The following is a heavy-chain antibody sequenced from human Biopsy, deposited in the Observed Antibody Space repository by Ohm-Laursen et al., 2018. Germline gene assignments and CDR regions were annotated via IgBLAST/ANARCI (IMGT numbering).Heavy chain of an antibody. D-gene: IGHD2-15*01. CDR1: GGSISSFY. CDR2: ISDSGST. Sequence: SETLSLTCAVSGGSISSFYWTWIRRPPGKGTEWIGDISDSGSTNYKPSLKSRVIISADTSKNQFSLNLSSVTAADTAVYYCARRGSGGRSFDHWGQGTLVTVSS. V-gene: IGHV4-59*08. J-gene: IGHJ4*02. CDR3: ARRGSGGRSFDH.